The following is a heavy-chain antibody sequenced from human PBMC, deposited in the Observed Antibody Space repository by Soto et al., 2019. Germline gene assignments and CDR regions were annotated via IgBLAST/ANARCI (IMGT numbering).Heavy chain of an antibody. V-gene: IGHV1-46*01. J-gene: IGHJ4*02. CDR2: INPIGGST. Sequence: ASVKVSCKASGYTFTSYSMHWLRQAPGQGLEWRGIINPIGGSTSYAHKFQGRVTMTRDTSTSTVYMELSSLRSEDTAVYYCARGGVTIFGMVIGTTWTHFDXWGQGTLVTVSX. CDR3: ARGGVTIFGMVIGTTWTHFDX. D-gene: IGHD3-3*01. CDR1: GYTFTSYS.